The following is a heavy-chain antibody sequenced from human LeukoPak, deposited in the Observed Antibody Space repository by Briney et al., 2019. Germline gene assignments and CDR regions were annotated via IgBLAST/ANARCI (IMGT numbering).Heavy chain of an antibody. CDR1: GYTFTSYD. V-gene: IGHV1-18*01. CDR3: AREVGGNDWYDYVWGSYRSEQSIDY. D-gene: IGHD3-16*02. Sequence: GASVKVSCKASGYTFTSYDINWVRQATGQGLEWMGWISAYNGNTNYAQKLQGRVTMTTDTSTSTAYMELRSLRSDDTAVYYCAREVGGNDWYDYVWGSYRSEQSIDYWGQGTLVTVSS. J-gene: IGHJ4*02. CDR2: ISAYNGNT.